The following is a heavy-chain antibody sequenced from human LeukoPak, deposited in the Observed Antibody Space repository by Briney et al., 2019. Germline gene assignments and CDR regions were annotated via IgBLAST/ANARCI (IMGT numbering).Heavy chain of an antibody. V-gene: IGHV4-59*01. D-gene: IGHD6-19*01. CDR1: GGSISSYY. J-gene: IGHJ4*02. CDR2: ISCSGST. Sequence: SETLSLTCTVSGGSISSYYWSWIRQPPGKGLEWIGYISCSGSTNYNPSLKSRVTISVDTSKNQFSLKLSSVTAADTAVYYCARVGYSSGWHEIDYWGQGTLVTVSS. CDR3: ARVGYSSGWHEIDY.